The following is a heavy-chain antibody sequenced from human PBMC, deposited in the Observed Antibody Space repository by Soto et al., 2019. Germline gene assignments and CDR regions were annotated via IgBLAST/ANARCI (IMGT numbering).Heavy chain of an antibody. CDR2: ISSSSSYI. V-gene: IGHV3-21*01. D-gene: IGHD2-21*02. Sequence: GSMNLSCKAWGFAFSSDARNLVAQARGKGLEWVSSISSSSSYIYYADSVKGRFTVSRDNSKNTLYLQMNTLRADDTAVYYCAKVAQGDPLISDYGMDVWGQGSKVTGSS. J-gene: IGHJ6*02. CDR3: AKVAQGDPLISDYGMDV. CDR1: GFAFSSDA.